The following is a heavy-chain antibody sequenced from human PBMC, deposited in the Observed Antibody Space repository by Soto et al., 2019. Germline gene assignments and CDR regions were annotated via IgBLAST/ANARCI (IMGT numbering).Heavy chain of an antibody. D-gene: IGHD3-9*01. CDR3: AKDRSSYDILDLDY. J-gene: IGHJ4*02. Sequence: GGSLRLSCAASGFTFSSYGMHWVRQAPGKGLEWVAVISYDGSNKYYADSVKGRFTISRDNSKNTLYLQMNSLRAEDTAVYYCAKDRSSYDILDLDYWGQGTLVTVAS. V-gene: IGHV3-30*18. CDR1: GFTFSSYG. CDR2: ISYDGSNK.